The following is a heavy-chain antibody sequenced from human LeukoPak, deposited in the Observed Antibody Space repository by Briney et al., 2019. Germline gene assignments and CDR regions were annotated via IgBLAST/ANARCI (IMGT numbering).Heavy chain of an antibody. CDR3: ARFRGVVSSSLLDF. V-gene: IGHV4-39*01. CDR2: IHFSGTT. CDR1: GDSISSSGYY. D-gene: IGHD3-10*01. J-gene: IGHJ4*02. Sequence: SETLSLSCTVSGDSISSSGYYWGWIRQPPGKGLEWIGIIHFSGTTYYNPSLKSRVTISVDTSKNQFSLRLPSVTAADTAVYYCARFRGVVSSSLLDFWGQRTLVTVSS.